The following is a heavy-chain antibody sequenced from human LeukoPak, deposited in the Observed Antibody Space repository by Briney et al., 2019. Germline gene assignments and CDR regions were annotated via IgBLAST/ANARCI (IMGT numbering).Heavy chain of an antibody. Sequence: SETLSLTCTVSGYSISSGYYWGWIRQPPGKGLEWIGSIYHSGSTYYNPSLKSRVTISVDTSKNQFSLKLSSVTAADTAVCYCARVDADYFDYWGQGTLVTVSS. J-gene: IGHJ4*02. D-gene: IGHD3/OR15-3a*01. CDR3: ARVDADYFDY. CDR2: IYHSGST. CDR1: GYSISSGYY. V-gene: IGHV4-38-2*02.